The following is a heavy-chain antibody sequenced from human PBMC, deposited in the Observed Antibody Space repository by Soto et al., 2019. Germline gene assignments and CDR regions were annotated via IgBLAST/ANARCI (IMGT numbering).Heavy chain of an antibody. D-gene: IGHD3-10*01. CDR2: IKTDASEK. J-gene: IGHJ4*01. CDR3: ASDSGYVSGRSVNHYLDY. V-gene: IGHV3-7*01. CDR1: GFSLGSSW. Sequence: GGSLRLSCTASGFSLGSSWMSWVRHAPGKGLEWLATIKTDASEKKYVDSVRGRFTVSRDNAKNSLYLQMDSLRVEDTAVYYCASDSGYVSGRSVNHYLDYWGHRTFLTVST.